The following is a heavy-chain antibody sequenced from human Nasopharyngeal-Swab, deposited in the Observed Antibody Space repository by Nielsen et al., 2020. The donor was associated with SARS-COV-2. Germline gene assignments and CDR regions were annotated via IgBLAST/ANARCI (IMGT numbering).Heavy chain of an antibody. Sequence: GESLKISCAASGFPFSSYAMSWVRQAPGKGLEWVSAIVGSGGSTFYADSVRGRFTISRDNSKNTLFLQMNSLRAEDTAEYFCAKDGVRLNGIDVWGQGTTVTVSS. D-gene: IGHD3-16*01. CDR1: GFPFSSYA. CDR3: AKDGVRLNGIDV. CDR2: IVGSGGST. J-gene: IGHJ6*02. V-gene: IGHV3-23*01.